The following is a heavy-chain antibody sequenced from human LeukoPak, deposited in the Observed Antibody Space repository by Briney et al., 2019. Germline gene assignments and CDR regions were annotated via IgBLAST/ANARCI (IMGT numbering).Heavy chain of an antibody. D-gene: IGHD6-19*01. V-gene: IGHV3-23*01. CDR2: ISGSGGGT. CDR1: GFTFSSSA. Sequence: PGGSLRLSCAAFGFTFSSSAMSWVRQAPGKGLEWLSGISGSGGGTYYADSVKGRFTISRDDSKNTLYLQMHSLRAEDTAVYYCAKSGGSSGWLYWGQGTLVTVSS. J-gene: IGHJ4*02. CDR3: AKSGGSSGWLY.